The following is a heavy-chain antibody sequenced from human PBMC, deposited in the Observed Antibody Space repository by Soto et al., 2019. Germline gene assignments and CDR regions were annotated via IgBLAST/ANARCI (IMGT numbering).Heavy chain of an antibody. CDR3: ASLPPYSSGWFPFDY. Sequence: GGSLRLSCAASGFTFSSYWMSWVRQAPGKGLEWVANIKQDGSEKYYVDSVKGRFTISRDNAKNSLYLQMNSLRAEDTAVYYCASLPPYSSGWFPFDYWGQGTLVTVSS. V-gene: IGHV3-7*01. CDR2: IKQDGSEK. J-gene: IGHJ4*02. CDR1: GFTFSSYW. D-gene: IGHD6-19*01.